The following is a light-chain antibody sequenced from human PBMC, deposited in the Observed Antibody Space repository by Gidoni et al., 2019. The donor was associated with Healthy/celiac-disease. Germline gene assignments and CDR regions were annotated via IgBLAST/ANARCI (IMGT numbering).Light chain of an antibody. CDR2: GNS. V-gene: IGLV1-40*01. CDR1: SSNIGAGYD. CDR3: QSYDSSLSAVV. Sequence: QSVLTQPPSVSAAPGQRVTISCTWSSSNIGAGYDVHWYQQLPGTAPKLLIYGNSNRPPGVPERLSGAKSGTSGSRAITGIQAEDEDDYYCQSYDSSLSAVVFGGGTKVSV. J-gene: IGLJ2*01.